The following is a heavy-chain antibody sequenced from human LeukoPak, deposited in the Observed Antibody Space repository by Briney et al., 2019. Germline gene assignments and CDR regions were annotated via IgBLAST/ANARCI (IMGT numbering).Heavy chain of an antibody. CDR3: AAGYYDTSREGL. CDR2: IVVGSGNT. Sequence: ASVKVSCKASGFTFTDSAMQWVRQARAQRLEWIGWIVVGSGNTNYAQEFQERVTITRDMSTRTVYMELSSLRSEDTAVYYCAAGYYDTSREGLWGQGTLVTVSS. J-gene: IGHJ4*02. V-gene: IGHV1-58*02. D-gene: IGHD3-22*01. CDR1: GFTFTDSA.